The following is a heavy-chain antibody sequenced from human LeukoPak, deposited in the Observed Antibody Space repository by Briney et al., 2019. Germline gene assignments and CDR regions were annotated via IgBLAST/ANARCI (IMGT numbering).Heavy chain of an antibody. Sequence: PSETLSLTCTVSGGSISSSSYYWGWIRQPPGKGLEWIGSIYYSGSTYYHPSLKGRVTISVDTSKNQFSLKLSSVTAADTGVYYCARTLYYYDSSGYYPDYWGQGTLVTVSS. V-gene: IGHV4-39*01. D-gene: IGHD3-22*01. CDR1: GGSISSSSYY. CDR3: ARTLYYYDSSGYYPDY. CDR2: IYYSGST. J-gene: IGHJ4*02.